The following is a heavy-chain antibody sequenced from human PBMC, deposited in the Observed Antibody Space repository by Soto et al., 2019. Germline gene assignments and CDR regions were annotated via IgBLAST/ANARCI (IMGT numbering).Heavy chain of an antibody. CDR3: AKDGEGGYGYVRGYFDL. CDR1: GFTFSSYG. Sequence: QVQLVESGGGVVQPGRSLRLSCAASGFTFSSYGMHWVRQAPGKGLEWVAVISYDGSNKYYADSVKGRFTISRDNSKNPLYLQMNSLRAEDTAVYYCAKDGEGGYGYVRGYFDLWGRGTLVTVSS. CDR2: ISYDGSNK. J-gene: IGHJ2*01. V-gene: IGHV3-30*18. D-gene: IGHD5-18*01.